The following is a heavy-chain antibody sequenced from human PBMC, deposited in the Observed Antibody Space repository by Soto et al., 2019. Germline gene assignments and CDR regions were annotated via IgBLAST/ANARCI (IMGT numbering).Heavy chain of an antibody. J-gene: IGHJ4*02. Sequence: QVQLVQSGAEVKKPGSSVKVSCKASGGTFSSYAISRVRQAPGQGLEWMGGIIPIFGTANYAQKFQGRVTITADESTSTAYMELSSLRSEDTAVYYCARDVGFCSGGSCYEFGYWGQGTLVTVSS. CDR2: IIPIFGTA. CDR3: ARDVGFCSGGSCYEFGY. D-gene: IGHD2-15*01. CDR1: GGTFSSYA. V-gene: IGHV1-69*01.